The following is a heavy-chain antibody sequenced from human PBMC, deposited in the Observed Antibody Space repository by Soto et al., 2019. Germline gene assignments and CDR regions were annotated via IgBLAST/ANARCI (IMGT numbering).Heavy chain of an antibody. D-gene: IGHD6-13*01. CDR1: GGSISSSSYF. CDR2: IYYSGST. V-gene: IGHV4-39*01. Sequence: SSETLSLTCSFSGGSISSSSYFLGWIRQPPGKGLEWIGSIYYSGSTYYNPSLKSRVTISVDTSKNQFSLKLSSVTAADTAVYYCARHPYSSSWYWFDPWGQGTLVTVSS. J-gene: IGHJ5*02. CDR3: ARHPYSSSWYWFDP.